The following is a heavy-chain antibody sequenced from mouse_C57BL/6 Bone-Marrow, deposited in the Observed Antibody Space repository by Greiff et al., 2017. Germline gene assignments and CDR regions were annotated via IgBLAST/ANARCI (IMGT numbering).Heavy chain of an antibody. CDR2: ISSGGDYI. J-gene: IGHJ3*01. CDR3: TREGLGYDGYSGFAY. CDR1: GFTFSSYA. D-gene: IGHD2-3*01. Sequence: VQLVESGEGLVKPGGSLKLSCAASGFTFSSYAMSWVRQTPVKRLEWVAYISSGGDYIYYADTVKGRFTISRDNARNTLYLQMSSLKSEDTAMYYCTREGLGYDGYSGFAYWGQGTLVTVSA. V-gene: IGHV5-9-1*02.